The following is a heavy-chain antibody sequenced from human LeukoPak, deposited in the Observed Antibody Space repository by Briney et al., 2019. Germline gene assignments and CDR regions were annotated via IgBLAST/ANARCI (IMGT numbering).Heavy chain of an antibody. CDR3: ARGNFYSGSGSSPLDY. Sequence: GGSLRLSCAASGFTFNTYWMHWVRQVPGKGLVWVSRINSDGSRTNYVDSAKGRFTISRDNAKNTLLLQMNSLGAEDSAVYYCARGNFYSGSGSSPLDYWGQRTLVTVSS. J-gene: IGHJ4*02. CDR1: GFTFNTYW. V-gene: IGHV3-74*01. CDR2: INSDGSRT. D-gene: IGHD3-10*01.